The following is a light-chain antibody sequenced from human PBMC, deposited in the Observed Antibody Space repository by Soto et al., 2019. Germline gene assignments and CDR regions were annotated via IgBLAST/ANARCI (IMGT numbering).Light chain of an antibody. J-gene: IGLJ2*01. Sequence: QSALTQPASVSGSPGQSITISCTGTNGYKYVSWYQRHPGKAPKLVIYEVSNRPSGVSNRFSGSKSGNTASLTISGLQPEDEADYYCSSFITSHTLLVFGGGTK. V-gene: IGLV2-14*01. CDR2: EVS. CDR3: SSFITSHTLLV. CDR1: NGYKY.